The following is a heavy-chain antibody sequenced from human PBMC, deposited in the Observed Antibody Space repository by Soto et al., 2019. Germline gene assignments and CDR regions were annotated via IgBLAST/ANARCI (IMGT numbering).Heavy chain of an antibody. CDR2: ISYDGSNK. CDR3: ASHPSV. Sequence: QVQLVESGGGVVQPGRSLRLSCAASGFTFSSYGMHWVRQAPGKGLEWVAVISYDGSNKYYADSVKGRFTISRDNSKNTLYLQMNSRRAEDTAVYYCASHPSVWGQGTLVTVSS. J-gene: IGHJ4*02. V-gene: IGHV3-30*03. CDR1: GFTFSSYG.